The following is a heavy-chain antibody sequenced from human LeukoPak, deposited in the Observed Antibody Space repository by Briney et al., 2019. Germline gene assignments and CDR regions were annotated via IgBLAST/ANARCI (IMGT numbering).Heavy chain of an antibody. J-gene: IGHJ4*02. Sequence: GRSLRLSCAASGFTFSSYGMHWVRQAPGKGLVWVAVISYDGSNKYYADSVKGRFTLSRENSKKTLYLQMNGLRAEDTAVYYCAKDHRYYDSSGYPRTDYFDSWGQGTLVTVSS. CDR1: GFTFSSYG. V-gene: IGHV3-30*18. CDR2: ISYDGSNK. D-gene: IGHD3-22*01. CDR3: AKDHRYYDSSGYPRTDYFDS.